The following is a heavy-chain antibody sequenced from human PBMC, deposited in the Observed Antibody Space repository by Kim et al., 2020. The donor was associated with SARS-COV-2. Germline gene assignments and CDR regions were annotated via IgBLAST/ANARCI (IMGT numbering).Heavy chain of an antibody. D-gene: IGHD3-9*01. CDR2: INSDGSGT. CDR1: GFTFSNYW. V-gene: IGHV3-74*01. Sequence: GGSLRLSCAASGFTFSNYWMHWVRQAPGKGLVWVSRINSDGSGTRYADSVKGRFTISRDNAKNTLYLQMNSLRAEDTAVYYCVRVGTGSYYSGMDVWGQGTTVTVSS. CDR3: VRVGTGSYYSGMDV. J-gene: IGHJ6*02.